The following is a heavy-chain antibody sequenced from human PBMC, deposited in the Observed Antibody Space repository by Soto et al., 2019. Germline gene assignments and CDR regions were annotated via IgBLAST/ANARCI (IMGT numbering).Heavy chain of an antibody. CDR2: VYHTGRT. CDR1: GGSFKSGSYS. V-gene: IGHV4-61*01. CDR3: ARDFAYFDS. Sequence: PSETLSLTCTVSGGSFKSGSYSWSWIRQPPGKGLEWIGYVYHTGRTSYNPSLKSRVSISMDTSKNQFSLNLDSVTAADTAVYFCARDFAYFDSWGXGTLVTVSS. J-gene: IGHJ4*02. D-gene: IGHD3-3*01.